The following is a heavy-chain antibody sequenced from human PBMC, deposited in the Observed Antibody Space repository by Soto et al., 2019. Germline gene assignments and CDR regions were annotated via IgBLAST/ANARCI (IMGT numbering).Heavy chain of an antibody. Sequence: EVQVVESGGGLVQPGGSLRLSCAASGFTFSSNSMNWVRQAPGKGLEVISYISSSSSTIDADSVKGLFTISRDNAKNSLYLQMNSLRDAAPAVSHCARVIWSGHLPCALWRHGTRVTVYS. V-gene: IGHV3-48*02. CDR3: ARVIWSGHLPCAL. CDR1: GFTFSSNS. CDR2: ISSSSSTI. J-gene: IGHJ4*01. D-gene: IGHD3-3*01.